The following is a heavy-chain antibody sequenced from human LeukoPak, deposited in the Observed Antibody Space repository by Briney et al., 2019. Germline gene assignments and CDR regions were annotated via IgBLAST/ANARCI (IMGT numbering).Heavy chain of an antibody. V-gene: IGHV3-20*04. Sequence: GGSLRLSCAASGSTFGDHGMSWVRQVPGKGLEWVAGINWNGGSTGYADSVKGRFTISRDNAKSSLFLQMNSLRAEDTALYYCAMGDSSGWYFDYWGQGTLVTVSS. J-gene: IGHJ4*02. CDR3: AMGDSSGWYFDY. D-gene: IGHD6-19*01. CDR2: INWNGGST. CDR1: GSTFGDHG.